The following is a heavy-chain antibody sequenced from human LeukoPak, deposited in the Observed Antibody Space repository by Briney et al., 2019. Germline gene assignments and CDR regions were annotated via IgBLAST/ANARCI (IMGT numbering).Heavy chain of an antibody. J-gene: IGHJ4*02. D-gene: IGHD6-6*01. Sequence: GGSLRLSCAASGFTFNSYAMSWVRQAPGKRLEWVSAITDTGGDTYHADSVKGRSTISRDNSKNTLYLQMNSLRAEDTATYYCAKGSSSSRPYYFDHWAPGTLVTVSS. CDR1: GFTFNSYA. V-gene: IGHV3-23*01. CDR2: ITDTGGDT. CDR3: AKGSSSSRPYYFDH.